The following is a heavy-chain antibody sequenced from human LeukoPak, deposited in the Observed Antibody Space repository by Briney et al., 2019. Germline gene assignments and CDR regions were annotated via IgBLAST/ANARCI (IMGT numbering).Heavy chain of an antibody. CDR2: ISGSGGST. CDR3: AKDYITGTDGYYFDY. CDR1: GFTFSSYA. V-gene: IGHV3-23*01. Sequence: GGSLRLSCAASGFTFSSYAMSWVRQAPGKGLEWVSAISGSGGSTYYADSVKGRFSISRDNSKNTLYLQMNSLRAEDTAVYYCAKDYITGTDGYYFDYWGQGTLVTVSS. D-gene: IGHD1-20*01. J-gene: IGHJ4*02.